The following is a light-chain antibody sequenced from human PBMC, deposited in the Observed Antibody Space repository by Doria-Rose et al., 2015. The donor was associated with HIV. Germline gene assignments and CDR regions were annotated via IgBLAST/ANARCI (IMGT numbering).Light chain of an antibody. V-gene: IGKV3-20*01. J-gene: IGKJ1*01. CDR1: QRFRSTY. CDR3: HQYGTSWT. Sequence: TQSPGTLSLSPGARATLSCRASQRFRSTYVAWYQQKPGQAPSLLIYDGSTRATGIPDRFSASGPGTDFTLTINRLEPEDFALYYCHQYGTSWTFGQGSKVEI. CDR2: DGS.